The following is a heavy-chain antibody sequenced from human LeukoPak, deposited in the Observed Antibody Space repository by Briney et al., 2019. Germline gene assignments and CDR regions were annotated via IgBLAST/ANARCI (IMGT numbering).Heavy chain of an antibody. Sequence: SETLSLTCAVYGGSFSGYYWSWIRQPPEKGLEWIGEINHSGSTNYNPSLKSRVTISVDTSKNQFSLKLSSVTAADTAVYYCAREDTAMAYFDYWGQGTLVTVSS. V-gene: IGHV4-34*01. CDR2: INHSGST. CDR1: GGSFSGYY. D-gene: IGHD5-18*01. J-gene: IGHJ4*02. CDR3: AREDTAMAYFDY.